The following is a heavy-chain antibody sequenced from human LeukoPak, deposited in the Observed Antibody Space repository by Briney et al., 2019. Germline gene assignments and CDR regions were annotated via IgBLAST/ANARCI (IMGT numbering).Heavy chain of an antibody. J-gene: IGHJ4*02. D-gene: IGHD1-1*01. Sequence: SETLSLTCAVYGGSFSGYYWSWIRQPPGKGLEWIGEINHSGSTNYNPSLKSRVTISVDTSKNQFSLKLSSVTAADTAVYYCARGRGKRDYWGQGTLVTVSS. CDR2: INHSGST. V-gene: IGHV4-34*01. CDR1: GGSFSGYY. CDR3: ARGRGKRDY.